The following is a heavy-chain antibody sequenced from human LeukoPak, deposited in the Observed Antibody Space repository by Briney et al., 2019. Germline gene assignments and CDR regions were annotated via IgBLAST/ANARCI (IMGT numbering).Heavy chain of an antibody. CDR3: AKVGTRALTWIRMDYYYYYMDV. D-gene: IGHD5-18*01. Sequence: TGGSLRLSCAASGFTFSSNAMTWVRQAPGKGLEWVSAISGSGGSTYYADSVKGRFTISRDNSKNTLYLQMNSLRAEDTAVYYCAKVGTRALTWIRMDYYYYYMDVWGKGTTVTVSS. V-gene: IGHV3-23*01. J-gene: IGHJ6*03. CDR2: ISGSGGST. CDR1: GFTFSSNA.